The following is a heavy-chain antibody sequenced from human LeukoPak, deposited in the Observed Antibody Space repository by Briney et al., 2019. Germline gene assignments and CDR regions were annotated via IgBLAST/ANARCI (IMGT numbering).Heavy chain of an antibody. J-gene: IGHJ4*02. Sequence: GASLKVSCKASRYTFTGYYMHWVRQAPGQGLEWMGWINPNSGGTNYAQKFQGRVTMTRDTSISTAYMELSRLRSDDTAVYYCARSPRLQLGGSYYWGQGTLVTVS. CDR1: RYTFTGYY. CDR3: ARSPRLQLGGSYY. D-gene: IGHD5-24*01. CDR2: INPNSGGT. V-gene: IGHV1-2*02.